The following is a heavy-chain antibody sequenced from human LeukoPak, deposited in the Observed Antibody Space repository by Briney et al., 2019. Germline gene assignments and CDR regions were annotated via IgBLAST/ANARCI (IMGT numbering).Heavy chain of an antibody. D-gene: IGHD3-22*01. CDR3: ARDPYDSNSYGAFDI. Sequence: AGGSLRLSCAASGFTFSSSWMTWVRQAPGKGLEWVANIKQDGSEKYYVDSVKGRFTISRDNAKNSLFLQMNSLRAEDTAMYYCARDPYDSNSYGAFDIWGQGTMVTVSS. CDR2: IKQDGSEK. V-gene: IGHV3-7*01. CDR1: GFTFSSSW. J-gene: IGHJ3*02.